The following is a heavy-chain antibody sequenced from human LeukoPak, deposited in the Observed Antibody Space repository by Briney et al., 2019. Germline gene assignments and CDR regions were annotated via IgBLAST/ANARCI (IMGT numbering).Heavy chain of an antibody. Sequence: SETLSLTCTVSGGSDSSSTYYWGWIRQPPGMRLEWIGSIYYSGSAYYNPSLKSRVAMSVDTSKNQLSLRLSSVTAADTAVYYCARHRDSGWDLDYWGQGTLVTVSS. V-gene: IGHV4-39*01. CDR3: ARHRDSGWDLDY. CDR2: IYYSGSA. J-gene: IGHJ4*02. D-gene: IGHD6-25*01. CDR1: GGSDSSSTYY.